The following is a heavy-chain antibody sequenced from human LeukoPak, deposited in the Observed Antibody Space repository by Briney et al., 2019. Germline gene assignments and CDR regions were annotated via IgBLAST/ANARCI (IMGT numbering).Heavy chain of an antibody. Sequence: SETLSLTCTVSGGSISSYYWSWIRQPPGKGLEWIGYIYYGGSTNYNPSLKSRVTISVDTSKNQFSLKLSSVTAADTAVYYCARVAVTTKDYWYFDLWGRGTLVTVSS. J-gene: IGHJ2*01. V-gene: IGHV4-59*01. CDR1: GGSISSYY. D-gene: IGHD4-17*01. CDR3: ARVAVTTKDYWYFDL. CDR2: IYYGGST.